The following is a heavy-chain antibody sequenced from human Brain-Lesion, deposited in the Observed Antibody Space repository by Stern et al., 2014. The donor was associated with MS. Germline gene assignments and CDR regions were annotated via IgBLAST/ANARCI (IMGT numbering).Heavy chain of an antibody. D-gene: IGHD2/OR15-2a*01. CDR3: AKDRQYLTYFFDH. CDR1: GFTFGSCA. Sequence: VQLVESGGGVVQPGRPLRLSCVASGFTFGSCAMHWVRPAPGKGLEWVAGVSYDGSNKYYADSVKGRFTFSRDNSQNTLYMQMSSLRPEDTAVYYCAKDRQYLTYFFDHWGQGSLVTVSS. J-gene: IGHJ5*02. CDR2: VSYDGSNK. V-gene: IGHV3-30*18.